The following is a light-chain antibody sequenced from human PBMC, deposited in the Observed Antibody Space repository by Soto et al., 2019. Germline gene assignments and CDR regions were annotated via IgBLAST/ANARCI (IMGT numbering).Light chain of an antibody. Sequence: QSALTQPASVSGSPGQSITISCTGTSSDVGGYNYVSWYQQHPGKAPKLLIYEVSHRPSGVSNRFSGSKSGNTASLTISGLQAEDEAYYYCSSYTSSSTPYVFGTGTKLTVL. CDR3: SSYTSSSTPYV. CDR2: EVS. J-gene: IGLJ1*01. CDR1: SSDVGGYNY. V-gene: IGLV2-14*01.